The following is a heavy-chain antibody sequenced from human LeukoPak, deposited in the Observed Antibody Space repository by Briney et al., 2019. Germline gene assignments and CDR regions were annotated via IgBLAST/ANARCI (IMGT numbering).Heavy chain of an antibody. V-gene: IGHV1-2*02. CDR3: ARADPVGY. J-gene: IGHJ4*02. CDR2: INSNTGGT. CDR1: GDTFTGSF. Sequence: EASVKVSCKASGDTFTGSFMHWVRQAPGQGLEWMGWINSNTGGTKFAQKFQGRVTMTRDTSISTAYMELSSLRSDDTAVYYCARADPVGYWGQGTQATVSS.